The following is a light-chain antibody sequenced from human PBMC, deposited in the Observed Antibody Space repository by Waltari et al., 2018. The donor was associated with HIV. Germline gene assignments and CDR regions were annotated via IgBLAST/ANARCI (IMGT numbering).Light chain of an antibody. CDR3: QQYFNTPYT. V-gene: IGKV4-1*01. CDR2: WAS. CDR1: QTLFYSSNNKNY. Sequence: DIVMTQSPDSLTVSLGERATINCKSNQTLFYSSNNKNYLAWYQQKPRQPPKLPIYWASSGESGVPERCIGSGSVTNFSLTITSLQAEDVAIYYCQQYFNTPYTFGRGTKVEI. J-gene: IGKJ2*01.